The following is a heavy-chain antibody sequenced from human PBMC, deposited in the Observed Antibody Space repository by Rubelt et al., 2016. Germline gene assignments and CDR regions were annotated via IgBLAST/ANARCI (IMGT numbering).Heavy chain of an antibody. V-gene: IGHV1-69*10. D-gene: IGHD6-6*01. J-gene: IGHJ4*02. CDR2: IIPILGIA. CDR1: GGTFSSYA. CDR3: ARDMEQLVGCVGY. Sequence: QVQLVQSGAEVKKPGSSVKVSCKASGGTFSSYAISWVRQAPGQGLEWMGGIIPILGIANHAMKFQGRVTITADKSTSTAYMELSSLRSEDTAVYYCARDMEQLVGCVGYWGQGTLVTVSS.